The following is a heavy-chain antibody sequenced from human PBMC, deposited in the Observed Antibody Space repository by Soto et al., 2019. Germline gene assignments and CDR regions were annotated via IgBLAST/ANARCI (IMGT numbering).Heavy chain of an antibody. V-gene: IGHV2-70*11. D-gene: IGHD6-13*01. CDR3: ARTLDWVAAAGTSLDY. J-gene: IGHJ4*02. CDR2: IDWDDDK. CDR1: GFSLSTSGMC. Sequence: SGPTLVNPTQTLTLTCTFSGFSLSTSGMCVSWIRQPPGKALEWLARIDWDDDKYYSTSLKTRLTISKDTSKNQVVLTMTNMDPVDTATYYCARTLDWVAAAGTSLDYWGQGTLVTVSS.